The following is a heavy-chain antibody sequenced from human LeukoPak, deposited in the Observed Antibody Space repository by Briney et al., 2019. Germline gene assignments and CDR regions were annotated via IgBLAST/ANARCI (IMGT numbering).Heavy chain of an antibody. CDR2: IIPVFGIV. Sequence: SVKVSCKASGGTFRSFGISWVRQAPGQGLEWMGRIIPVFGIVKYARKFEGKVTITADESTSTVYMELSSLEFEDTAVYFCAKIGSENIRRGELLLRRCFLDYWGQGTLVTVSS. V-gene: IGHV1-69*15. CDR1: GGTFRSFG. CDR3: AKIGSENIRRGELLLRRCFLDY. J-gene: IGHJ4*02. D-gene: IGHD3-10*01.